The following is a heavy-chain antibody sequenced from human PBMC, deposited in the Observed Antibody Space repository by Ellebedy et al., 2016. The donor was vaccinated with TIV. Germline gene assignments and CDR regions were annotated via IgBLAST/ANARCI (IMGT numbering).Heavy chain of an antibody. Sequence: SETLSLXXTVSGGSISSSSYYWSWIRQPPGKGLEWIGYIYYSGSTNYNPSLKSRVTISVDTSKNQFSLKLSSVTAADTAVYYCARDTPYPHYYDSFRRRFDPWGQGTLVTVSS. D-gene: IGHD3-22*01. CDR2: IYYSGST. J-gene: IGHJ5*02. V-gene: IGHV4-61*01. CDR3: ARDTPYPHYYDSFRRRFDP. CDR1: GGSISSSSYY.